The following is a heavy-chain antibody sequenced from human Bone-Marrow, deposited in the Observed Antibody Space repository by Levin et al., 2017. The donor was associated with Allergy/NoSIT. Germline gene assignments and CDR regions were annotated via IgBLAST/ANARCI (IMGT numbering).Heavy chain of an antibody. J-gene: IGHJ6*02. CDR3: ARDSCSSPTCHVQFYHYNYGMDV. D-gene: IGHD2-2*01. Sequence: GGSLRLSCPVSGFPFSNYPMHWVRQAPGKGLEWVAVISNDGNNYYYADSVRGRFTILRDNPKNTLPLQMDSLREEDTAVYYCARDSCSSPTCHVQFYHYNYGMDVWGQGTTVTVS. V-gene: IGHV3-30-3*01. CDR2: ISNDGNNY. CDR1: GFPFSNYP.